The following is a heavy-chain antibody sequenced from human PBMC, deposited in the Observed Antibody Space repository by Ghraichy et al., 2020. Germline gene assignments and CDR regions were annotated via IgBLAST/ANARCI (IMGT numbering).Heavy chain of an antibody. J-gene: IGHJ4*02. CDR2: ISAYNGNT. D-gene: IGHD1-1*01. Sequence: ASVKVSCKASGYTFTSYGISWVRQAPGQGLEWMGWISAYNGNTNYAQKLQGRVTMTTDTSTSTAYMELRSLRSDDTAVYYCARDHPHKEKLERRGLGYYWGQGTLVTVSS. CDR1: GYTFTSYG. V-gene: IGHV1-18*01. CDR3: ARDHPHKEKLERRGLGYY.